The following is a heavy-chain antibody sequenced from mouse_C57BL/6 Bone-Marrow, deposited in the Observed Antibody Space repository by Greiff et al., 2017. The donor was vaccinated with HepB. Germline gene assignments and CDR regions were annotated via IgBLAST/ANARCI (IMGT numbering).Heavy chain of an antibody. CDR1: GYAFSSSW. D-gene: IGHD1-1*01. V-gene: IGHV1-82*01. Sequence: QVQLQQSGPELVKPGASVKISCKASGYAFSSSWMNWVKQRPGKGLEWIGRIYPGDGDTNYNGKFKGKATLTADKSSSTAYMQLSSLTSEDSAVYFCADYCGGYWGQGTTLTVSS. J-gene: IGHJ2*01. CDR3: ADYCGGY. CDR2: IYPGDGDT.